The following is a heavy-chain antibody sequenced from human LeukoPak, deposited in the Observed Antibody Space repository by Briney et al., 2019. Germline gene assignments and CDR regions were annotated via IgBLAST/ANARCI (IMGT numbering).Heavy chain of an antibody. D-gene: IGHD6-19*01. V-gene: IGHV1-69*06. CDR2: IIPIFGTA. J-gene: IGHJ4*02. CDR3: ARAEQWLAWGYFDY. Sequence: SSVKVSCKASGGTFSSYAISWVRQAPGQGLEWMGWIIPIFGTANYAQKFQGRVTITADKSTSTAYMELSSLRSEDTAVYYCARAEQWLAWGYFDYWGQGTLVTVSS. CDR1: GGTFSSYA.